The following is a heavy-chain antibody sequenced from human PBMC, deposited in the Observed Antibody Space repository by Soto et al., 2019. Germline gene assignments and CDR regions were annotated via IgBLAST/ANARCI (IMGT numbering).Heavy chain of an antibody. D-gene: IGHD3-9*01. Sequence: QVQLVQSGAEVKKPGSSVKVSCEAPGGTFDHAAITWVRQAPGQGLEWVGGINPMFNSTHYAQKFQGRVTITADAVTSTAFMELRGLTSDGTAVYYCARQIFAADYWGQGTLLVVSS. J-gene: IGHJ4*02. CDR1: GGTFDHAA. CDR3: ARQIFAADY. V-gene: IGHV1-69*01. CDR2: INPMFNST.